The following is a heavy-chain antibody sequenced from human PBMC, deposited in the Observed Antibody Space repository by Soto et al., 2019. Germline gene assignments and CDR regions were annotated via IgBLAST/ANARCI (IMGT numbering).Heavy chain of an antibody. D-gene: IGHD6-13*01. J-gene: IGHJ6*02. Sequence: SETLSLTCTVSVGSIVSNYWTWFGQPPGKERECIGYIYYSGSTNYNPSLKSRVTISVDTSKNQFSLKLSSVTAADTAVYYCARARAIAAAGQDYYYYYGMDVWGQGTTVTVSS. V-gene: IGHV4-59*01. CDR1: VGSIVSNY. CDR2: IYYSGST. CDR3: ARARAIAAAGQDYYYYYGMDV.